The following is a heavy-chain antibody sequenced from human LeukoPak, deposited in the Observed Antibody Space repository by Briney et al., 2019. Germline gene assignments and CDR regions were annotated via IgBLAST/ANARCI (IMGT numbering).Heavy chain of an antibody. CDR3: AREYYYDSSGYYPVFDY. J-gene: IGHJ4*02. Sequence: ASVKVSCKASGYTFTSYGISWVRQAPGQGLEGMGWISAYNGNTNYAQKLQGRVTMTTDTSTSTAYMELRSLRSDDTAVYYCAREYYYDSSGYYPVFDYWGQGTLVTVSS. CDR1: GYTFTSYG. D-gene: IGHD3-22*01. CDR2: ISAYNGNT. V-gene: IGHV1-18*01.